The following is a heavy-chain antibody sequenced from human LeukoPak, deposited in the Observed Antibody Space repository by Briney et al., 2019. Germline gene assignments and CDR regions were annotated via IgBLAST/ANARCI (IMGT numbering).Heavy chain of an antibody. D-gene: IGHD5-24*01. CDR2: IIPIFGTA. CDR1: GGTFSSYA. Sequence: ASVKVSCKASGGTFSSYAISWVRQAPGQGLEWMGGIIPIFGTANYAQKFQGRVTITADESTSTAYMELSSLRSEDTAVYYCAREEMATTLGYFDYWGQGTLVTVSS. J-gene: IGHJ4*02. V-gene: IGHV1-69*13. CDR3: AREEMATTLGYFDY.